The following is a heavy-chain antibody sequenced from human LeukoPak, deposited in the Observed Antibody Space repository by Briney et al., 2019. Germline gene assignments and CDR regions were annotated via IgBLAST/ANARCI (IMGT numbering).Heavy chain of an antibody. J-gene: IGHJ4*02. D-gene: IGHD3-10*01. CDR3: ARAASGSITMVRGADY. Sequence: GGSLRLSCAASGFTFSSYAMHWVRQAPGKGLEWVAVISYDGSNKYYADSVKGRFTISRDNSKNTLYLQMNSLRAEDTAVYYCARAASGSITMVRGADYWGQGTLVTVSS. CDR1: GFTFSSYA. CDR2: ISYDGSNK. V-gene: IGHV3-30-3*01.